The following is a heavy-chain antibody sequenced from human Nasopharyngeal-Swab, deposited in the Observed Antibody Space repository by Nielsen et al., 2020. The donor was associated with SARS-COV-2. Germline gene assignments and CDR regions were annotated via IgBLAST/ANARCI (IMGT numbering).Heavy chain of an antibody. V-gene: IGHV3-73*01. D-gene: IGHD2-2*01. CDR1: GFTFSGSA. J-gene: IGHJ6*04. CDR3: TRPIYCSSTSCSDV. CDR2: IRSKANSYAT. Sequence: GESLTISCAASGFTFSGSAMHWVRQSSGHGLEWVGRIRSKANSYATAYAASVKGRFTISRDDSKNTAYLQMNSLKTEDTAVYYCTRPIYCSSTSCSDVWGKGTTVTVSS.